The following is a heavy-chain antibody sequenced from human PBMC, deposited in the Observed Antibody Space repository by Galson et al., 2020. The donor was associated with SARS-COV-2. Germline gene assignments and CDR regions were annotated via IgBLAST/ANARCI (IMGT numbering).Heavy chain of an antibody. Sequence: SVKVSCKASGGTFSSYAISWVRQAPGQGLEWMGGIIPIFGTANYAQKFQGRVTITTDESTSTAYMELSSLRSEDTAVYYCARGGSSGYYPFDYWGQGTLVTVSS. CDR3: ARGGSSGYYPFDY. J-gene: IGHJ4*02. D-gene: IGHD3-22*01. CDR2: IIPIFGTA. V-gene: IGHV1-69*05. CDR1: GGTFSSYA.